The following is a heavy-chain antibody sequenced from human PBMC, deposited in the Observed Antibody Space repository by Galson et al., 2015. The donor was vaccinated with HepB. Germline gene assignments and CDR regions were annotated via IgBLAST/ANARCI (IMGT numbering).Heavy chain of an antibody. D-gene: IGHD5-24*01. Sequence: SLRLSCAASGFTFSDFYLSWIRQAPGQGLEWVSYISTSGSTMYYAGSVKGRFTISRDNAKNSLYLQMNSLRADDTAVYYCARGDGYNAWYFDLWGRGTLVTVSS. CDR2: ISTSGSTM. CDR1: GFTFSDFY. CDR3: ARGDGYNAWYFDL. V-gene: IGHV3-11*01. J-gene: IGHJ2*01.